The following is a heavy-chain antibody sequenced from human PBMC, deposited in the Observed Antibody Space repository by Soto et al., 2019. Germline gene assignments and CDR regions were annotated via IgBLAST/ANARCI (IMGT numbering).Heavy chain of an antibody. D-gene: IGHD5-12*01. V-gene: IGHV1-18*01. CDR2: ISAYNGNT. J-gene: IGHJ4*02. CDR1: GYTFTSYG. Sequence: QVQLVQSGAEVKKPGASVRVSCKASGYTFTSYGTSGVRQAPGQGLGGMGWISAYNGNTNYAQKLQGRVTMTTDTSTNTAYMELRSLRSDDTAVYYCARDNGYESDYWGQGTLVTVSS. CDR3: ARDNGYESDY.